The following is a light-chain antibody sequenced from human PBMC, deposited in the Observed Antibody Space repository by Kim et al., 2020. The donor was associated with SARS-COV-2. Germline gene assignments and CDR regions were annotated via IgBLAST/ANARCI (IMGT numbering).Light chain of an antibody. V-gene: IGKV3-11*01. CDR3: QQRSNWPT. J-gene: IGKJ1*01. Sequence: APLSVSPGERATLSCRASQSVSSYLAWYQQKPGQAPRLLIYDASNRATGIPARFSGSGSGTDFTLTISSLEPEDFAVYYCQQRSNWPTFGQGTKVEIK. CDR2: DAS. CDR1: QSVSSY.